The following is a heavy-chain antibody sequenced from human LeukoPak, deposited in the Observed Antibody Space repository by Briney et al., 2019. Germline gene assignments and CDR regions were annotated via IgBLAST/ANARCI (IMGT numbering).Heavy chain of an antibody. J-gene: IGHJ4*02. V-gene: IGHV3-9*01. CDR2: ISWNSGSI. Sequence: PGGSLRLSCAASGFTFDDYAMHWVRQAPGKGLEWASGISWNSGSIGYADSVKGRFTISRDNSKNTLYLQMNSLRAEDTAVYYCARASQPYYDFWSGYYDYWGQGTLVTVSS. CDR3: ARASQPYYDFWSGYYDY. D-gene: IGHD3-3*01. CDR1: GFTFDDYA.